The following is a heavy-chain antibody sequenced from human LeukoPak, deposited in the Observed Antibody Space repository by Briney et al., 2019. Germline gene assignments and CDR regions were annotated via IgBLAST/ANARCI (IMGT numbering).Heavy chain of an antibody. D-gene: IGHD6-13*01. J-gene: IGHJ3*02. V-gene: IGHV3-66*01. CDR1: GFTVSSNY. Sequence: GGSLRLSCAASGFTVSSNYMSWVRQAPGKGLEWASVIYSGGSTYYADSVKGRFTISRDNSKNTLYLQMNSLRAEDTAVYYCAREDSSDAFDIWGQGTMVTVSS. CDR3: AREDSSDAFDI. CDR2: IYSGGST.